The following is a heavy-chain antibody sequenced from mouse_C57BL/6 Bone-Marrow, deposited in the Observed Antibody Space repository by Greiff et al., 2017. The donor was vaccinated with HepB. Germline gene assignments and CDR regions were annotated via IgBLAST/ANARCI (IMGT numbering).Heavy chain of an antibody. Sequence: QVQLKQPGAELVKPGASVKLSCKASGYTFTSYWMHWVKQRPGRGLEWIGRIDPNSGGTKYNEKFKSKATLTVDKPSSTAYMQLSSLTSEDSAVYYCARRGYGSSYDAMDYWGQGTSVTVSS. J-gene: IGHJ4*01. CDR3: ARRGYGSSYDAMDY. CDR1: GYTFTSYW. D-gene: IGHD1-1*01. V-gene: IGHV1-72*01. CDR2: IDPNSGGT.